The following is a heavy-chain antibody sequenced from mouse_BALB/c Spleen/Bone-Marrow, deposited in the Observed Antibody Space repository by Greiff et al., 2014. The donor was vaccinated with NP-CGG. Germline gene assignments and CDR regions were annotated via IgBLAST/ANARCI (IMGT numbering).Heavy chain of an antibody. J-gene: IGHJ3*01. CDR3: TIWFPFAY. CDR2: IYPGSGST. Sequence: LQQPGSELVRPGASVKLSCKASGYTFTSYWMHWVKQRPGQGLEWIGNIYPGSGSTNYDEKFKSKATLTVDTSSSTAYMQLSSLTSEDSAGYYGTIWFPFAYWGQGTLVTVSA. V-gene: IGHV1S22*01. D-gene: IGHD2-2*01. CDR1: GYTFTSYW.